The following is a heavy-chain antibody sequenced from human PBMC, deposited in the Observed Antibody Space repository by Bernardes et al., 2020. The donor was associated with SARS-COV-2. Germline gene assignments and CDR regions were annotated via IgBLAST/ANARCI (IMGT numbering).Heavy chain of an antibody. CDR3: ASTPVTMILVVITYYYFDL. D-gene: IGHD3-22*01. CDR2: IYSGGIT. Sequence: SETLSLTCTVSGDSVSSSSYFWCWIRQPPGKGLEWIGSIYSGGITYYNPSLKSRATISVDTSKNQFSLQLTSVTAADTAMYYCASTPVTMILVVITYYYFDLWGRGTLVTVSS. CDR1: GDSVSSSSYF. J-gene: IGHJ2*01. V-gene: IGHV4-39*01.